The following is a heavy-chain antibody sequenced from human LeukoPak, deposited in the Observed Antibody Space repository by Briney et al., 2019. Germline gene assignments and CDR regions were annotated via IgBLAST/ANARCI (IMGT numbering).Heavy chain of an antibody. J-gene: IGHJ5*02. CDR1: GYTFTSYG. CDR3: AREGNIVAATPHFGFDP. Sequence: GASVKVSCKASGYTFTSYGISWVRQAPGQGLEWMGWISAYNGNTNYAQKLQGRVTMTTDTSTSTAYMELRSLRSDDTAVYYCAREGNIVAATPHFGFDPWGQGTLVTVSS. V-gene: IGHV1-18*01. CDR2: ISAYNGNT. D-gene: IGHD1-26*01.